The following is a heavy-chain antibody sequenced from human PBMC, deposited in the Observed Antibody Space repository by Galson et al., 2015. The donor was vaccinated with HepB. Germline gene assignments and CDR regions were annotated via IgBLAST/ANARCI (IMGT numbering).Heavy chain of an antibody. CDR3: AKDIGYYDFWSGYEAFYYGMDV. Sequence: SLRLSCAASGFTFDDYAMHWVRQAPGKGLEWVSGISWNSGSIGYADSVRGRFTISRDNAKNSLYLQMNSLRAEDTALYYCAKDIGYYDFWSGYEAFYYGMDVWGQGTTVTVSS. CDR2: ISWNSGSI. CDR1: GFTFDDYA. D-gene: IGHD3-3*01. V-gene: IGHV3-9*01. J-gene: IGHJ6*02.